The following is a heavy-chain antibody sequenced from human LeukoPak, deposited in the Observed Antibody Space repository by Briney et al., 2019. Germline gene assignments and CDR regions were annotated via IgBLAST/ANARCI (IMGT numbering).Heavy chain of an antibody. CDR2: IIPIFGTA. CDR1: GGTFSSYA. Sequence: ASVKVSCKASGGTFSSYAISWVRQAPRQGLEWMGRIIPIFGTANYAQKFQGRVTITADKSTSTAYMELSSLRSEDTAVYYCAASRDGYTNSLFDYWGQGTLVTVSS. V-gene: IGHV1-69*06. J-gene: IGHJ4*02. D-gene: IGHD5-24*01. CDR3: AASRDGYTNSLFDY.